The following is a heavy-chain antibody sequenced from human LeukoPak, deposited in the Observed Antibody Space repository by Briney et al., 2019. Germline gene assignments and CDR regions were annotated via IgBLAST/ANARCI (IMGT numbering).Heavy chain of an antibody. CDR3: ARAGIHDYTCDY. CDR1: GYPFTGYY. Sequence: ASVKVSCKASGYPFTGYYMHWVRQAPGQGLEWMGWINPNSGGTNYAQKFQGRVTMTRDTSISTAYMELSRLRSDDTAVYYCARAGIHDYTCDYWGQGTLVTVSS. V-gene: IGHV1-2*02. J-gene: IGHJ4*02. CDR2: INPNSGGT. D-gene: IGHD4-11*01.